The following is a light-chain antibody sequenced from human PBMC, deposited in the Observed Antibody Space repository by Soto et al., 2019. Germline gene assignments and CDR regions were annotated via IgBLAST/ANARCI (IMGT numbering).Light chain of an antibody. J-gene: IGLJ2*01. V-gene: IGLV1-44*01. CDR1: RSNIGSNT. CDR2: SNT. CDR3: APWEDNLNGLV. Sequence: QSVLTQPPSASGTPGQRVTISCSGSRSNIGSNTVNWYQQLPGTAPKLLLYSNTQRPSRVPDQLSGSKSGTSASLAISGLQSEDEGDYYCAPWEDNLNGLVFGGGTKLTVL.